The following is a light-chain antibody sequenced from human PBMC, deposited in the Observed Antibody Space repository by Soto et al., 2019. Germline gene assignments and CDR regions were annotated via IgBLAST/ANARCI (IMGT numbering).Light chain of an antibody. CDR1: QSVSSSY. J-gene: IGKJ1*01. V-gene: IGKV3-20*01. CDR3: QQDGSSLTWT. CDR2: GAS. Sequence: EIVLTQSPGTLSLSPGERATLSCRASQSVSSSYLAWYQQKPGQAPRLLIYGASSRATGIPDRFSGSGSGTDFTLTISRLEPEDFAVYYCQQDGSSLTWTLGQGTKVEIK.